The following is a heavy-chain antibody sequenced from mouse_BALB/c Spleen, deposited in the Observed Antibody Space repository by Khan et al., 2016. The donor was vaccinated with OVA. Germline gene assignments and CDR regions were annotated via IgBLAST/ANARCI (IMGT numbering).Heavy chain of an antibody. Sequence: VQLQESGPGLVAPSQSLSITCTVSGFSLTSYGVSWVRQPPGKGLEWLGVIWGDGSTNYHSVLRSRLSIRQDNSKSQVFLKLNSLQSDDTATYYCAKELPFAMDYWGQGTSVTVSS. CDR1: GFSLTSYG. D-gene: IGHD1-1*01. CDR3: AKELPFAMDY. J-gene: IGHJ4*01. CDR2: IWGDGST. V-gene: IGHV2-3*01.